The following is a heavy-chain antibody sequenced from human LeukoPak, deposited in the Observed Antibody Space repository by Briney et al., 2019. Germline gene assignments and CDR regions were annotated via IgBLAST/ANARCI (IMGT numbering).Heavy chain of an antibody. CDR1: GFTFSNAW. CDR3: ARGGITMIFY. V-gene: IGHV3-48*02. D-gene: IGHD3-22*01. Sequence: PGGSLRLSCAASGFTFSNAWMNWVRQAPGKGLEWVSYISSGSSTIYYADSVKGRFTISRDNAKNPLYLQMNSLRDEDTAVYYCARGGITMIFYWGQGTVVTVSS. CDR2: ISSGSSTI. J-gene: IGHJ3*01.